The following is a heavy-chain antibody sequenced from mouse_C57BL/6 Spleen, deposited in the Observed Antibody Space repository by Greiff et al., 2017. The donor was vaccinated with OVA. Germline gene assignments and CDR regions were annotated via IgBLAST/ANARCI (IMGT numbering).Heavy chain of an antibody. Sequence: QVQLKQPGAELVKPGASVKLSCKASGYTFTSYWMQWVKQRPGQGLEWIGEIDPSDSYTNYNQKFKGKATLTVDTSYSTAYMQLSSLTSEDSAVYYCARGGGNAWFAYWGQGTLVTVSA. CDR2: IDPSDSYT. V-gene: IGHV1-50*01. J-gene: IGHJ3*01. CDR1: GYTFTSYW. CDR3: ARGGGNAWFAY. D-gene: IGHD2-1*01.